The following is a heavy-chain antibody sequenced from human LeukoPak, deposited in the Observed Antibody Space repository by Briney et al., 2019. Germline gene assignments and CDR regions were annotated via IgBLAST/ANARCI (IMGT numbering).Heavy chain of an antibody. CDR2: IIPIFGTA. CDR1: GGTFSSYA. J-gene: IGHJ5*02. D-gene: IGHD3-3*01. Sequence: GASVKVSCKASGGTFSSYAISWVRQAPGQGLEWMGGIIPIFGTANYAQKFQGRVTITTDESTSTAYMELSSLRSEDTAVYYCARTNRHDFWSGSPRFDPWGQGTLVTVSS. CDR3: ARTNRHDFWSGSPRFDP. V-gene: IGHV1-69*05.